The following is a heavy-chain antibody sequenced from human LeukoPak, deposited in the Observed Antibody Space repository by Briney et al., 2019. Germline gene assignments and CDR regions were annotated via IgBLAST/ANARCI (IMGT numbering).Heavy chain of an antibody. CDR2: IYSGGST. D-gene: IGHD6-6*01. CDR3: AREGYSSSSPWENAFDI. Sequence: GGSLRLSCAASGFTFSSYSLNWVRQAPGKGLEWVSVIYSGGSTYYADSVKGRFTISRDNSKNTLYLQMNSLRAEDTAVYYCAREGYSSSSPWENAFDIWGQGTMVTVSS. CDR1: GFTFSSYS. V-gene: IGHV3-53*01. J-gene: IGHJ3*02.